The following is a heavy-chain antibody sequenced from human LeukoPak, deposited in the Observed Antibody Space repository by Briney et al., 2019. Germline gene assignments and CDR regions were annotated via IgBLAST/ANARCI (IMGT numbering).Heavy chain of an antibody. J-gene: IGHJ5*02. V-gene: IGHV1-69*01. CDR1: GGTFSSYA. D-gene: IGHD6-13*01. CDR3: ARDSDSSSWSRRFDP. CDR2: IIPIFGTA. Sequence: SVKVSCKASGGTFSSYAISWVRQAPGQGLEWMGGIIPIFGTANYAQKFQGRVTITADESTSTAYMELSSLRSEDMAVYYCARDSDSSSWSRRFDPWGQGTLVTVSS.